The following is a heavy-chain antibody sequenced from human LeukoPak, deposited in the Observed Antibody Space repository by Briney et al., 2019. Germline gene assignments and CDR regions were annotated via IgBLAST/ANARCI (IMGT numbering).Heavy chain of an antibody. CDR2: IRYDGNNK. V-gene: IGHV3-30*02. Sequence: GGSLRLSCAASGFTFSSSAMSWVRQAPGKGLEWVAFIRYDGNNKLYADSMKGRFTISRDNSKNTLYLHINSLRAEDTAVYYCVKDNPLDYWGQGTLVIVSS. CDR1: GFTFSSSA. D-gene: IGHD1-14*01. CDR3: VKDNPLDY. J-gene: IGHJ4*02.